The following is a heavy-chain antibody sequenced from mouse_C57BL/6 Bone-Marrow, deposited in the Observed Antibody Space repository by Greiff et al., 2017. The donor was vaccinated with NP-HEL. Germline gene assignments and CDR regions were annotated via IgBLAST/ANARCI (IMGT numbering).Heavy chain of an antibody. J-gene: IGHJ3*01. CDR1: GFSLTSYG. Sequence: VQRVESGPGLVAPSQSLSITCTVSGFSLTSYGVDWVRQPPGRGQEWLGVIWGGGGTNYYSALMSRLSISKNNSKSQFFLKMNSLQADDAAMYYCAKHCGGFAYWGQGTLVTVSA. CDR3: AKHCGGFAY. V-gene: IGHV2-9*01. CDR2: IWGGGGT.